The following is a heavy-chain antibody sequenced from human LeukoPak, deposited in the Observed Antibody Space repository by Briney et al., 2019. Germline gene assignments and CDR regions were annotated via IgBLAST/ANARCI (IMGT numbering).Heavy chain of an antibody. J-gene: IGHJ4*02. V-gene: IGHV3-23*01. CDR2: IRADAVTT. D-gene: IGHD5-24*01. CDR1: GFTFSRYT. CDR3: VKDDGWVQYAN. Sequence: GRSLRLSCAASGFTFSRYTINWVRQAPGKGLEWVSGIRADAVTTYYADSVKGRFIISRDNSKNTVYLQMNSLSAEDAAVYYCVKDDGWVQYANWGQGTLVTVSS.